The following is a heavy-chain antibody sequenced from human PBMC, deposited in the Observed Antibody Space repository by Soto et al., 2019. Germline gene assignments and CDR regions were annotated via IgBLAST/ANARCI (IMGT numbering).Heavy chain of an antibody. CDR1: GDSVSSNSAA. J-gene: IGHJ6*03. Sequence: SQTLSLTCAISGDSVSSNSAAWNWIRQSPSRGLEWLGRTYYRSKWYSDYAVSVKSRITINPDTSKNQFSLQLNSVTPEDTAVYYCARGVVATSYYYYYYMDVWGKGTTVTVSS. CDR2: TYYRSKWYS. V-gene: IGHV6-1*01. D-gene: IGHD5-12*01. CDR3: ARGVVATSYYYYYYMDV.